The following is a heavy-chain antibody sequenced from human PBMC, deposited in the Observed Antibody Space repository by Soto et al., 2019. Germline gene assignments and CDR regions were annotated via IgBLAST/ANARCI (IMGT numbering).Heavy chain of an antibody. D-gene: IGHD1-26*01. CDR3: ARDRATFDY. CDR1: GFTFTSYA. Sequence: GSLRLSCAASGFTFTSYAMSWVRLTPGKGLEWVSAISGSGSNTFYADSVRGRFTISRDNSKNTVFLQMNNLRVEDTAVYFCARDRATFDYWGQGTRVTVSS. J-gene: IGHJ4*02. CDR2: ISGSGSNT. V-gene: IGHV3-23*01.